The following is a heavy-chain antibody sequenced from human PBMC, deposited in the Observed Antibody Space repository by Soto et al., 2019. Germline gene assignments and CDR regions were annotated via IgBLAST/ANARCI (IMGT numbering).Heavy chain of an antibody. CDR3: AKDRRWATVMYFDY. Sequence: PWGSLRLSCAASGFTFSSYGMHWVRQAPGKGLEWVAVISYDGSNKYYADSVKGRFTISRDNSKNTLYLQMNSLRAEDTAVYYCAKDRRWATVMYFDYWGQGTLVTVSS. CDR2: ISYDGSNK. J-gene: IGHJ4*02. D-gene: IGHD4-4*01. CDR1: GFTFSSYG. V-gene: IGHV3-30*18.